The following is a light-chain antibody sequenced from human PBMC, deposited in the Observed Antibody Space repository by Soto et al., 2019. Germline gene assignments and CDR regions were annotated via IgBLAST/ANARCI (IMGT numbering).Light chain of an antibody. Sequence: DIQMTQSPSTLSASVGDRVTITCRASQSINIWLAWYQQKAGKAPKLLIYDASTLESGVPSRFSGSGSRTEFTLTISSMQPDAFATYYCQESHSWRGEWTFGQGTKVEIK. CDR2: DAS. CDR3: QESHSWRGEWT. V-gene: IGKV1-5*01. J-gene: IGKJ1*01. CDR1: QSINIW.